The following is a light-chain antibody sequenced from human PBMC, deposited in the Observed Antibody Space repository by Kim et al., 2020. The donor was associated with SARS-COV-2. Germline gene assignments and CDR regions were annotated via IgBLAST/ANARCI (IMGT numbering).Light chain of an antibody. Sequence: AWGRTVRSTCQGHSIRSCYASLYQQKPGPAPVLVIYGKNNRPSGIPDRFSGYSSGNTASLTITGAQAEDEADYYCNSRDSSGNHLVFGGGTQLTVL. J-gene: IGLJ2*01. CDR1: SIRSCY. V-gene: IGLV3-19*01. CDR2: GKN. CDR3: NSRDSSGNHLV.